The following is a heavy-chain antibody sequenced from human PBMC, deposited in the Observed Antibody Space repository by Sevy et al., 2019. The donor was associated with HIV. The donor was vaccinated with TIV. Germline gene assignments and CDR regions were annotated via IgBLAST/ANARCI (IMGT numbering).Heavy chain of an antibody. Sequence: GGSLRLSCVASGFTFSDPWMSWVRQPPGKGLEWVSVIYAGGSTYYADSVKDRFTISRDNSKNTLYLQMNSLRAEDTAVYYCASRQRDYYYGMDVWGQGTTVTVSS. CDR3: ASRQRDYYYGMDV. CDR2: IYAGGST. V-gene: IGHV3-66*01. J-gene: IGHJ6*02. CDR1: GFTFSDPW.